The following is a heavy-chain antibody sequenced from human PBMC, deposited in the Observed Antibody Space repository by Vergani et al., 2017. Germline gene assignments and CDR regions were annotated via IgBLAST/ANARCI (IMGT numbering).Heavy chain of an antibody. V-gene: IGHV3-30*02. CDR1: GFTLSNYD. J-gene: IGHJ4*02. Sequence: QVQLVESGGVVVQRGGSLRLSCATSGFTLSNYDMQWIRQGPGKGLEFVAFIQFDGSNQYYADSVKGRFTLSRDLSKNTLYLQMNSLRTDDTATYYCAKHFRGWGIDYWGQGTQVIVSS. CDR3: AKHFRGWGIDY. D-gene: IGHD3-16*01. CDR2: IQFDGSNQ.